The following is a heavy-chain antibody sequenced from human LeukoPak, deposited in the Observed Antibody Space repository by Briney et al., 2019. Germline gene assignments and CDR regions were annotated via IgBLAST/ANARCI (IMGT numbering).Heavy chain of an antibody. CDR3: ARPLVASVNFDI. D-gene: IGHD2-8*02. Sequence: ASVKVSCKASGYTFTGYYMHWVRQAPGQGLAWMGWINPNSGGTNYAQKFQGRVTMTRDTSISTAYMELSRLRSDDTAVYYWARPLVASVNFDIWGQGTMVTVSS. V-gene: IGHV1-2*02. CDR1: GYTFTGYY. J-gene: IGHJ3*02. CDR2: INPNSGGT.